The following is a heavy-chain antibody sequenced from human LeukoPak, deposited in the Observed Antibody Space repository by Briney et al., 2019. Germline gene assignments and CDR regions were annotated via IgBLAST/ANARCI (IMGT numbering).Heavy chain of an antibody. J-gene: IGHJ6*03. Sequence: SETLSLTCTVPGGSISTYYWSWIRQPPGKGLEWIGYIYYSGSTNYNPSLKSRVTISVDTSKNQFSLKLSSVTAADTAVYYCARFWSGYYPSYFYYMDVWGKGTTVTVSS. CDR1: GGSISTYY. CDR3: ARFWSGYYPSYFYYMDV. CDR2: IYYSGST. V-gene: IGHV4-59*01. D-gene: IGHD3-3*01.